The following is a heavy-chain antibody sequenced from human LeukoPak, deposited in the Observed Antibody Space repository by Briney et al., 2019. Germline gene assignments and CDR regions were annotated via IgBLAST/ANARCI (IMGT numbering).Heavy chain of an antibody. Sequence: PWGSLKLSCAASGFTFSGSAMHWVRQASGKGLEWVGRIRSKTNSYATAYAASVKGRFTISRDDSKNTAYLQMNSLKTEDTAVYYCTRYYYDGSGYYYLFDYWGEGTLVTVSS. V-gene: IGHV3-73*01. CDR1: GFTFSGSA. J-gene: IGHJ4*02. D-gene: IGHD3-22*01. CDR2: IRSKTNSYAT. CDR3: TRYYYDGSGYYYLFDY.